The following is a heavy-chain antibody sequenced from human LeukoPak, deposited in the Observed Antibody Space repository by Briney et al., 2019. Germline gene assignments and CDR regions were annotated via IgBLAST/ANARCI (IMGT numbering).Heavy chain of an antibody. Sequence: SETLSLTCTVSGGSISSYYWSWIRQPPGKGLEYIGYIYYSGSTNYNPSLKSRVTISVDTSKNQFSLKLSSVTAADMAVYYCARLVRTYYYDGSGYYWDYWGQGTLVTVSS. J-gene: IGHJ4*02. CDR1: GGSISSYY. CDR3: ARLVRTYYYDGSGYYWDY. CDR2: IYYSGST. V-gene: IGHV4-59*08. D-gene: IGHD3-22*01.